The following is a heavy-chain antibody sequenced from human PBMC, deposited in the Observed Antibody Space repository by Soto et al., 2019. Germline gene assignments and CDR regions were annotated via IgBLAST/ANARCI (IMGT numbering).Heavy chain of an antibody. V-gene: IGHV3-23*01. J-gene: IGHJ4*02. CDR2: INDNGGSV. Sequence: EVKLLESGGDLVQPGGSLRLSCVASQFTFGSYSMTWVRQAPGKGLEWVAFINDNGGSVAYADSVKGRFTISRDNSRDTLYLQMSSLRPEETAVYYCVKGGWLEYWGQGTLVTVSS. CDR3: VKGGWLEY. CDR1: QFTFGSYS. D-gene: IGHD3-10*01.